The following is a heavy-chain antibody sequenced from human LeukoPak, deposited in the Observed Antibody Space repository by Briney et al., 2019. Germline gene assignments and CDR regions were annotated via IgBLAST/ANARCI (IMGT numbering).Heavy chain of an antibody. CDR2: ISNSGST. CDR3: ARSPSGYRFDS. V-gene: IGHV4-61*01. Sequence: KPAETLSLTCAVSGGSINRGTFFWTWIRKPPGKGLEWIGYISNSGSTNYHPSLKSQVTISSDTSKTQFTLKLTSVTAADTAVYYCARSPSGYRFDSWGQGTLVTVSS. CDR1: GGSINRGTFF. J-gene: IGHJ4*02. D-gene: IGHD3-22*01.